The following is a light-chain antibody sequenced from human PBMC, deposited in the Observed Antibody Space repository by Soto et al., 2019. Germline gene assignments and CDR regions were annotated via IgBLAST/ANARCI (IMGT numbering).Light chain of an antibody. V-gene: IGKV3-11*01. CDR3: QQRSTAMT. Sequence: EIVLTQSPATLSLSPGERATLSCRASHSVDTWLAWYQQKPGQAPRLLIYNASNRAPGIPARFSGSWSGTDFTLTISSLEPEDFAVYYCQQRSTAMTFGPGTRVDIK. J-gene: IGKJ3*01. CDR2: NAS. CDR1: HSVDTW.